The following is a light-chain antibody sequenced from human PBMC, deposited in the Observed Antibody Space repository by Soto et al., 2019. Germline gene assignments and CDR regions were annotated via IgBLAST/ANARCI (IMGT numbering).Light chain of an antibody. CDR3: FSYWL. CDR2: EGS. CDR1: SSDVGSYDL. Sequence: QSALTQPASVSGSPGQSITLSCTGTSSDVGSYDLVSWYQQYPGKAPKLIIYEGSKRPSGVSNRFSGSKSGNTASLTISWLQAEDEDDYYCFSYWLFGGGTKVTVL. J-gene: IGLJ3*02. V-gene: IGLV2-23*01.